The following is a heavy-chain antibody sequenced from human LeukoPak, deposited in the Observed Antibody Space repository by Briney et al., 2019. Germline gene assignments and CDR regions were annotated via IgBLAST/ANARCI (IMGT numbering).Heavy chain of an antibody. J-gene: IGHJ4*02. CDR1: GFTFDDYA. CDR3: ARIAAALYYFDY. Sequence: SLRLSCAASGFTFDDYAMHWVRQAPGKGLEWVSGISWNSGSIGYADSVKGRFTISRDNAKNSLYLQMNSLRAEDTALYYCARIAAALYYFDYWGQGTLVTVSS. D-gene: IGHD6-13*01. CDR2: ISWNSGSI. V-gene: IGHV3-9*01.